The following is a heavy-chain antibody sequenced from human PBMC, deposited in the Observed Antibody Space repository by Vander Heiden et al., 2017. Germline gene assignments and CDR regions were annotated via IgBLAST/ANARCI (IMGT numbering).Heavy chain of an antibody. V-gene: IGHV6-1*01. CDR3: ARERNYYDSSGYYPTAWYFDL. CDR2: TYYRSKWYN. CDR1: GDSVSSNSAA. J-gene: IGHJ2*01. Sequence: LQPSGPGLVKPSQTLSLTCAISGDSVSSNSAAWNWIRQSPSRGLEWLGRTYYRSKWYNDYAVSVKSRITINPDTSKNQFSLQLNSVTPEDTAVYYCARERNYYDSSGYYPTAWYFDLWGRGTLVTVSS. D-gene: IGHD3-22*01.